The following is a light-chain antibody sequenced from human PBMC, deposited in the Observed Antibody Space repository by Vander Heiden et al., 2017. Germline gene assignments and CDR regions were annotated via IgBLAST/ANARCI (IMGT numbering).Light chain of an antibody. Sequence: SSELTQDPAVSVALGQTVRITCQGDSLRSYYASWYQQKPGQAPLLVIYARNNRPSGSPDRFSGSSSGNTASLTITGTQAEDEADYYCNSRDTSRNHLVFGGGTKLTVL. CDR1: SLRSYY. J-gene: IGLJ2*01. CDR3: NSRDTSRNHLV. CDR2: ARN. V-gene: IGLV3-19*01.